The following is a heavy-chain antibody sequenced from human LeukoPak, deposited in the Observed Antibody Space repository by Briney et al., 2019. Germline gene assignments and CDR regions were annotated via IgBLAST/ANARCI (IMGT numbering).Heavy chain of an antibody. J-gene: IGHJ6*02. CDR1: GFTFTTSA. Sequence: SVRVSCKASGFTFTTSAMQWVRQARGQRLEWIGWIVVDTGYTNYAQTFQERLTITRDMSTSTAYMGLSSLRSEDTAVYYCAADLMPQTGYAYGMGVWGQGTTGTVSS. V-gene: IGHV1-58*02. D-gene: IGHD5-12*01. CDR3: AADLMPQTGYAYGMGV. CDR2: IVVDTGYT.